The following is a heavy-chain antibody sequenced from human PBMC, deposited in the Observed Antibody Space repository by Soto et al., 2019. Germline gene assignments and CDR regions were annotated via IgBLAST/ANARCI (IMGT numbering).Heavy chain of an antibody. CDR1: GYTFTSYA. J-gene: IGHJ5*02. V-gene: IGHV1-3*01. CDR2: INAGNGNT. CDR3: ARGVAGPLHWFDP. Sequence: QVQLVQSGAEVKKPGASVKVSCKASGYTFTSYAMHWVRQAPGQRLEWMGWINAGNGNTKYSQKYQGRGTITRDTSASTAYMELSRLRSEDTAVYYCARGVAGPLHWFDPWGQGTLVTVSS. D-gene: IGHD6-19*01.